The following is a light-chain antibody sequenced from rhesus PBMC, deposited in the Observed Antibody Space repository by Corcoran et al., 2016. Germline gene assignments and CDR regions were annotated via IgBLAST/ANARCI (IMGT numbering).Light chain of an antibody. J-gene: IGKJ4*01. CDR2: AAT. Sequence: DIQMTQSPSSLSTSVGDTVTITCRESQGICSYLSWFQQKPGKAPKFLMYAATTLQSGVPSRFSGSGSGTDFTLTISSLQPEDFATYDCQQYKSYPPTFGGGAKVEIK. V-gene: IGKV1-28*02. CDR1: QGICSY. CDR3: QQYKSYPPT.